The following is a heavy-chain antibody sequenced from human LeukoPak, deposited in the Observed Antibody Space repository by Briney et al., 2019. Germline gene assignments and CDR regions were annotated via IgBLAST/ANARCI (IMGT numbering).Heavy chain of an antibody. CDR1: GGSMSPYH. J-gene: IGHJ4*02. CDR3: ARAVSGRFDY. CDR2: IYYSGST. Sequence: PSETLSLTCTVSGGSMSPYHWGWIRQPPGKGLEWTGYIYYSGSTNYNPSLNSRVTISVDTSKDQFSLRLSSVTAADTAIYYCARAVSGRFDYWGQGTLVTVSS. D-gene: IGHD6-19*01. V-gene: IGHV4-59*08.